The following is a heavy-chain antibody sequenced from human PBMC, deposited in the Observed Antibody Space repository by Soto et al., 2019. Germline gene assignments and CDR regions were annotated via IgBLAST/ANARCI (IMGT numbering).Heavy chain of an antibody. CDR1: GFTFSSYW. V-gene: IGHV3-74*01. Sequence: GGSLRLSCAASGFTFSSYWMHWVRQAPGKGLVWVSRINSDGSSTSYAESVKGRFTISRDNAKNTLYLQMNSLRAEDTAVYYCARTRLMYCSGGSCFGFAYWGQGTLVTVSS. CDR2: INSDGSST. CDR3: ARTRLMYCSGGSCFGFAY. J-gene: IGHJ4*02. D-gene: IGHD2-15*01.